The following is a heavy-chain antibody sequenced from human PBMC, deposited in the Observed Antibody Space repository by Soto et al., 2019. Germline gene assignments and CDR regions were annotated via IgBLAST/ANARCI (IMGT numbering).Heavy chain of an antibody. D-gene: IGHD3-16*01. CDR3: ARMGDVPYYYYGMDV. Sequence: QLQLVQSGPEVKKPGASVKVSCKASGYPFTTYGVTWVRQAPGQGLEWMGWINAYNGNTNYAQKLQGRVTMTTDTSTSTAYMTLRSLRSDDTDVYYCARMGDVPYYYYGMDVWGQGTTVTVSS. CDR1: GYPFTTYG. J-gene: IGHJ6*02. CDR2: INAYNGNT. V-gene: IGHV1-18*01.